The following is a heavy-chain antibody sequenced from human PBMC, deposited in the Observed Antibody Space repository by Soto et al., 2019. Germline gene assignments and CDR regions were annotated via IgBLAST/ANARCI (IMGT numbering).Heavy chain of an antibody. J-gene: IGHJ5*01. CDR3: ARPFDSSGWFAY. CDR2: IYPGDSDT. V-gene: IGHV5-51*01. Sequence: GELLKVSYRGVGCSSISYFVLLVGQMPGKGLEYMGIIYPGDSDTRYSPSFQGQVTISADKSISTAYLQWSSLKASDTVMYYCARPFDSSGWFAYWVNGTLVTVSS. D-gene: IGHD6-19*01. CDR1: GCSSISYF.